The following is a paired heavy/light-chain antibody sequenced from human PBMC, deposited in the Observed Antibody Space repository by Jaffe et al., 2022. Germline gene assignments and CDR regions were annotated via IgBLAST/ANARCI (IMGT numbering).Heavy chain of an antibody. CDR3: ARGRDGPTRY. V-gene: IGHV1-3*01. Sequence: QVQHVQSGAEVKKPGASVKISCKASGYPFSRHGMNWVRQAPGQSLEWMGWINAGNGYTKYSQKFQGRVTITMDRSASIVYMELRSLTSQDTAMYYCARGRDGPTRYWGQGTLVTVSS. D-gene: IGHD4-17*01. J-gene: IGHJ4*02. CDR1: GYPFSRHG. CDR2: INAGNGYT.
Light chain of an antibody. V-gene: IGKV2D-29*01. J-gene: IGKJ1*01. CDR3: LQNRDFPWT. Sequence: DIVMTQTPVSLSVTPGQPASISCKSSQSLVDSDGKTYLYWHVQKPGQPPHLLMYEVSNRFSGVPDRFSGSGSGTDFTLEISRVEAEDVGVYYCLQNRDFPWTVGQGTRVEIK. CDR1: QSLVDSDGKTY. CDR2: EVS.